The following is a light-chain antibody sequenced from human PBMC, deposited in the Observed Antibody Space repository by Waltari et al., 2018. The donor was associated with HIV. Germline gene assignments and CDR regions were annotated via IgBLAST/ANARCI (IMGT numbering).Light chain of an antibody. J-gene: IGLJ3*02. CDR1: TSTLGRNS. V-gene: IGLV1-44*01. CDR2: CND. Sequence: QSVLTQPPSASGTHGQRVTISCPASTSTLGRNSINYYKHLPGTAPKLLIYCNDQRPSGVPDRFSASRSGTSASLAISGLQSADEADYYCAACDDSLNGGVFGGGTKLTVL. CDR3: AACDDSLNGGV.